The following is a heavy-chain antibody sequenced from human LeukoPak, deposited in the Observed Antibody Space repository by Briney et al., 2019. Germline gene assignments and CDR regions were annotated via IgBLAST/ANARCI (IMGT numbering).Heavy chain of an antibody. V-gene: IGHV4-38-2*02. CDR1: GHSISSGYY. D-gene: IGHD2-21*02. CDR2: IYHSGST. Sequence: PSETLSLTCTVSGHSISSGYYWGWIRQPPGKGLEWIGSIYHSGSTYSNPSLKSRVTISADTSTKQFSLRLSSVTAADTAVYYCASGVGGDSAWTVPFDYWGQGTLVTVSS. J-gene: IGHJ4*02. CDR3: ASGVGGDSAWTVPFDY.